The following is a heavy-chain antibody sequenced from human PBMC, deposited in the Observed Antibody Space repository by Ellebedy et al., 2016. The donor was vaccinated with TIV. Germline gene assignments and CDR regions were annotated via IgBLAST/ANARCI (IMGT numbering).Heavy chain of an antibody. V-gene: IGHV3-23*01. J-gene: IGHJ4*02. CDR2: LYGSGRGI. CDR3: ARAGSYRFDY. D-gene: IGHD1-26*01. CDR1: GFIFSNFA. Sequence: GESLKISCAASGFIFSNFAMGWVRQSPGKGLEGVSGLYGSGRGIFYSDSVKGRFTISRDNAKNTLYLQMNSLRLEDTGVYFCARAGSYRFDYWGQGSLVTVSS.